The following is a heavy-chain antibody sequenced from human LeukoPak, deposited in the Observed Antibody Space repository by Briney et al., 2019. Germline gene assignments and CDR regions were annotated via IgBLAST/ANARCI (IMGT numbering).Heavy chain of an antibody. V-gene: IGHV3-30*02. CDR3: AKVFRNYLFYYYYYMDV. CDR2: IRYDGSNK. Sequence: GGSLRHSRAASGFTFSSYGMHWVRQAPAKGLEWVAFIRYDGSNKYYAVAVKGRFTISRDDSKYTLYLQMNSLRAEDTAVYYCAKVFRNYLFYYYYYMDVWGKGATVTMSS. J-gene: IGHJ6*03. CDR1: GFTFSSYG. D-gene: IGHD5-24*01.